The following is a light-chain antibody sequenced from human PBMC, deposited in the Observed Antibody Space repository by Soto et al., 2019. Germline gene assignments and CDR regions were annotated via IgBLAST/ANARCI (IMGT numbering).Light chain of an antibody. CDR1: HNIDIY. Sequence: DIQLTQSPSSLSASVGDRVTITCRASHNIDIYLNWYQQKPGMAPRLLIYAASRLQSGVPSRFRGSGSGTDFTLTITSLQPEEFGTYYCQHSFTPPMYIFGQGTTLEV. CDR3: QHSFTPPMYI. J-gene: IGKJ2*01. V-gene: IGKV1-39*01. CDR2: AAS.